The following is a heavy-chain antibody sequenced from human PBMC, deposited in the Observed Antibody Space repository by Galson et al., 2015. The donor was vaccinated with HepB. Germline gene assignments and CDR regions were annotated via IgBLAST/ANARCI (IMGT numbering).Heavy chain of an antibody. CDR1: GYTFTSYY. D-gene: IGHD3-3*01. J-gene: IGHJ5*02. CDR3: ARDHRRIFGVVSNWFDP. CDR2: INPSGGST. V-gene: IGHV1-46*01. Sequence: SVKVSCKASGYTFTSYYMHWVRQAPGQGLEWMGIINPSGGSTSYAQKFQGRVTMTRDTSTSTVYMELSSLRSEDTAVYYCARDHRRIFGVVSNWFDPWGQGTLVTVSS.